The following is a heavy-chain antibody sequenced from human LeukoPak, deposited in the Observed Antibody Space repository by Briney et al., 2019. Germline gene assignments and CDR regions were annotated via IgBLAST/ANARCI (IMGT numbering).Heavy chain of an antibody. J-gene: IGHJ4*02. Sequence: ASVKVSCKVSGYTLTELSMHWVRQAPGKGLEWMGGFDPEDGETIYAQKFQGRVTITADKSTSTAYMELSSLRSEDTAVYYCARESPILTYYYDSSGYYSYWGQGTLVTVSS. CDR1: GYTLTELS. D-gene: IGHD3-22*01. CDR3: ARESPILTYYYDSSGYYSY. CDR2: FDPEDGET. V-gene: IGHV1-24*01.